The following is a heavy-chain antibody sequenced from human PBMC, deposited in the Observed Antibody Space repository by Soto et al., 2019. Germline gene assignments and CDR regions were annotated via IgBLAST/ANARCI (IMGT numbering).Heavy chain of an antibody. Sequence: ASVKVSCKVSGYTLTELSMHWVRQAPGKGLEWMGGFDPEYGETIYAQKFQGRVTMTEDTSTDTAYMELSSLRSEDTAVYYCATVGYCSSTSCHYYFDYWGQGTLVTVSS. CDR3: ATVGYCSSTSCHYYFDY. CDR2: FDPEYGET. CDR1: GYTLTELS. D-gene: IGHD2-2*03. V-gene: IGHV1-24*01. J-gene: IGHJ4*02.